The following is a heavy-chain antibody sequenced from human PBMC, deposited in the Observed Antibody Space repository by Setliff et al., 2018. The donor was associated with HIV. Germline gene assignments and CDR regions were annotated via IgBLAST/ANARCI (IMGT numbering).Heavy chain of an antibody. J-gene: IGHJ3*01. V-gene: IGHV4-39*01. CDR3: ANATYPRCAFDV. D-gene: IGHD4-17*01. Sequence: SETLSLTCTVSGVSITSNSYYWGWIRQPPGKGLEWIGSLYNNGVTYYNPSLRSRVTIFVDMSKNQFSLKLTSVTAADTAMYYCANATYPRCAFDVWGQGTVVTVS. CDR2: LYNNGVT. CDR1: GVSITSNSYY.